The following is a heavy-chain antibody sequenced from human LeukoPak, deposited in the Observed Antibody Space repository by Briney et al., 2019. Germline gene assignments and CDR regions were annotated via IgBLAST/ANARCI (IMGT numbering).Heavy chain of an antibody. Sequence: PSETLSLTCAVSGYSISSGYYWGLIRPPPGEGLEWIGSIFHSGSTYYNPSLKSRVNMSVDTSKNQISLKLSSVTAADTAVYYCARASGSYGSGSYYYYGMDVWGKGTTVTVSS. J-gene: IGHJ6*04. D-gene: IGHD3-10*01. CDR2: IFHSGST. CDR1: GYSISSGYY. CDR3: ARASGSYGSGSYYYYGMDV. V-gene: IGHV4-38-2*01.